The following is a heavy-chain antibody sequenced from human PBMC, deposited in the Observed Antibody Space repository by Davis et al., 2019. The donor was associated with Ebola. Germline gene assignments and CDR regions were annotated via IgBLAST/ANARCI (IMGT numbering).Heavy chain of an antibody. J-gene: IGHJ3*02. D-gene: IGHD6-19*01. Sequence: GESLKISCAASGFTFSSYGMHWVRQAPGKGLEWVAVIWYDGSNKYYADSVKGRFTISRDNSKNTLYLQMNSLRADDTAVYYCARVVAGKIRGDAFDIWGQGTMVTVSS. CDR1: GFTFSSYG. V-gene: IGHV3-33*01. CDR2: IWYDGSNK. CDR3: ARVVAGKIRGDAFDI.